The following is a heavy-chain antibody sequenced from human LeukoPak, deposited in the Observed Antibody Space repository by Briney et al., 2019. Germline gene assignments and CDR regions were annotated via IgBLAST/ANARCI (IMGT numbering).Heavy chain of an antibody. V-gene: IGHV3-11*04. J-gene: IGHJ4*02. CDR3: PRVPHYDFWSGDWGARYYYFVY. Sequence: PGQSLRLSCAASGFSFSDYYMGWIRQAQGKGLEWVSYISCSGSTIYYADSVKGRFTISRDNAKQSLYMQMTSLIAEHTAAYFCPRVPHYDFWSGDWGARYYYFVYSGQGALVTVSS. D-gene: IGHD3-3*01. CDR2: ISCSGSTI. CDR1: GFSFSDYY.